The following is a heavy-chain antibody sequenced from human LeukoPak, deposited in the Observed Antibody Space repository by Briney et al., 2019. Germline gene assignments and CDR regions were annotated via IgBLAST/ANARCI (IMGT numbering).Heavy chain of an antibody. D-gene: IGHD3-22*01. Sequence: PSGTLSLTCAVSGGSISSSNWWSWVRQPPGKGLEWIGEIYHSGSTNYNPSLKSRVTISVDKSKNQFSLKLSSVTAADAAVYYCARAPYYYDSSGYYFDYWGQGTLVTVSS. J-gene: IGHJ4*02. V-gene: IGHV4-4*02. CDR2: IYHSGST. CDR3: ARAPYYYDSSGYYFDY. CDR1: GGSISSSNW.